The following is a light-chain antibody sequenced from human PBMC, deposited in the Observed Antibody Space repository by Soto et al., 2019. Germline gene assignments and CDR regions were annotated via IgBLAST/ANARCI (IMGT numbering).Light chain of an antibody. CDR2: GAS. CDR3: QQYNNWPLT. CDR1: QSVGSI. J-gene: IGKJ1*01. Sequence: EIVMTQSPATLSVSPGERATLSCRASQSVGSILAWYQQKPGQAPRLLIYGASTRATGIPARFSGSGSGTEFTLTISRLQSEDFAVYYCQQYNNWPLTFGQGTKVDIK. V-gene: IGKV3-15*01.